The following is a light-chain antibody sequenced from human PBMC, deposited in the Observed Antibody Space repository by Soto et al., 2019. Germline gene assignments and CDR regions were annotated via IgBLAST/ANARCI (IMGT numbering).Light chain of an antibody. CDR2: GAS. J-gene: IGKJ1*01. CDR3: QQSYSIPT. V-gene: IGKV1-39*01. Sequence: DIQMTQSPSSLSASVGDRVTITCRASQSISGYLNWYQHKPGKAPRLLIFGASILQSGVPLRFSGSGSGTDFTLTISSLQPEDLATYYCQQSYSIPTFDQGTKVDIK. CDR1: QSISGY.